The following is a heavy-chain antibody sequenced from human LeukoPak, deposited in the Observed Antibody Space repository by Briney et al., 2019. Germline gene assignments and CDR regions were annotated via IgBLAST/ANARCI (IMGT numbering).Heavy chain of an antibody. CDR2: ISYDGSNK. CDR3: AREDSSGWPYFDY. CDR1: GFTFSNAW. Sequence: GGSLRLSCAASGFTFSNAWMSWVRQAPGKGLEWVAVISYDGSNKYYADSVKGRFTISRDNSKNTLYLQMNSLRAEDTAVYYCAREDSSGWPYFDYWGQGTLVTVSS. V-gene: IGHV3-30*03. J-gene: IGHJ4*02. D-gene: IGHD6-19*01.